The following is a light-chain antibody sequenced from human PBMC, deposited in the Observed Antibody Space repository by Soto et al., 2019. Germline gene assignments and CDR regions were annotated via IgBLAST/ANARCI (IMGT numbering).Light chain of an antibody. CDR2: KAS. J-gene: IGKJ1*01. CDR1: QSISVW. V-gene: IGKV1-5*03. Sequence: DIQMTQSPSTLSASVVDRVTITCRASQSISVWLAWYQQKAGKAPNLLIYKASRLESGVPSRFSGSGSETEFTLTISGLQPGDSATYYCLQYNSFRAFGQGTKVDIK. CDR3: LQYNSFRA.